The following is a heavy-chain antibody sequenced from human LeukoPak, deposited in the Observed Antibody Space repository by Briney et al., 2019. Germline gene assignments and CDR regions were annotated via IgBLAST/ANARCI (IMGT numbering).Heavy chain of an antibody. CDR2: ISGSGTI. CDR1: GGSISSYY. V-gene: IGHV4-4*07. Sequence: SETLSLTRTVSGGSISSYYWSWIRQPAGKGLEWIGRISGSGTITYNPALQSRLSISIDTSKNQFSLKLMSVTAADTAVYYCARDSGTTGEVKFDPWGQGTLVTVSS. J-gene: IGHJ5*02. D-gene: IGHD3-10*01. CDR3: ARDSGTTGEVKFDP.